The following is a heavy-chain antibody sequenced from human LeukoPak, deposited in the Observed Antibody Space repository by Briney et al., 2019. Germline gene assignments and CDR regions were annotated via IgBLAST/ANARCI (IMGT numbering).Heavy chain of an antibody. J-gene: IGHJ4*02. CDR2: INHSGST. D-gene: IGHD2-21*01. CDR1: GGSFSGYY. V-gene: IGHV4-34*01. Sequence: SETLSLTCAVSGGSFSGYYWSWIRQPPGKGLEWIGEINHSGSTNYNPSLKSRVTISVDTSKNQFSLKLSSVTAADTAVYYCARGRGSIFNWGQGTLVTVSS. CDR3: ARGRGSIFN.